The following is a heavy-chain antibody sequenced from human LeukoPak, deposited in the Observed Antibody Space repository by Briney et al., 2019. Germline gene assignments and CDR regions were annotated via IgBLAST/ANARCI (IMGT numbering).Heavy chain of an antibody. CDR2: IYSSGST. D-gene: IGHD3-22*01. CDR1: GGSISYYY. J-gene: IGHJ3*02. CDR3: ARMGDYYDSSGYRHDAFDI. V-gene: IGHV4-59*01. Sequence: SETLSLTCTVPGGSISYYYWNWIRQPPGKGLEWIGYIYSSGSTNYNPSLKSRVTISLDTSKNQFSLKLSSVTAADTAVYYCARMGDYYDSSGYRHDAFDIWGQGTMVTVSS.